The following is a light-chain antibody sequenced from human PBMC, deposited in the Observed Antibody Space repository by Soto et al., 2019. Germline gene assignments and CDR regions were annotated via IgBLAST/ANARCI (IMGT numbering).Light chain of an antibody. CDR2: GAS. J-gene: IGKJ2*01. CDR3: QQYGTAPR. CDR1: QSVSSNY. Sequence: EIVLTQSPGTLSLSPGERATLSCRASQSVSSNYLAWYQQKPGQAPRLLIYGASTRATGIPDRFSGSGSGTDFTLTISRLEHEDVEVYYCQQYGTAPRFGQGTKLEIK. V-gene: IGKV3-20*01.